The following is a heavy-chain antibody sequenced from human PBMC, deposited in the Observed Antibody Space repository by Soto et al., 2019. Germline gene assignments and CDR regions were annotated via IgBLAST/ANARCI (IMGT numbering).Heavy chain of an antibody. V-gene: IGHV1-3*01. D-gene: IGHD3-3*01. CDR2: INAGNGNT. CDR3: ARDSPIATIFGVVILGMDV. J-gene: IGHJ6*02. Sequence: ASVKVSCKASGYTFTSYAMHWVRQAPGQRLEWMGWINAGNGNTKYSQKFQGRVTITRDTSASTAYMELSSLRSEDTAVYYCARDSPIATIFGVVILGMDVWGQGTTVTVSS. CDR1: GYTFTSYA.